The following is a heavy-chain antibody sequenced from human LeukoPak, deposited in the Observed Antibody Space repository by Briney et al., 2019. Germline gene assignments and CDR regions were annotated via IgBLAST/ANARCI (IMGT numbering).Heavy chain of an antibody. CDR2: FFTGGST. CDR3: ARGSGVAVGMDV. J-gene: IGHJ6*02. CDR1: GGSIGSSY. Sequence: SETLSLTCTVSGGSIGSSYWSWNRQPAGKGLEWIGRFFTGGSTYYNPSLESRVTMSVDTSKNQFSLNLSSVTAADTAVYFCARGSGVAVGMDVWGQGPRSSSL. D-gene: IGHD6-19*01. V-gene: IGHV4-4*07.